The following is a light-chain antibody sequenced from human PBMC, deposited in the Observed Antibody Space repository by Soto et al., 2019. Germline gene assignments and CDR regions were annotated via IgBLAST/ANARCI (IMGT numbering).Light chain of an antibody. CDR3: QQYGSSPET. CDR1: QSVSSSY. Sequence: EIVLTQSPGTLSLSPGERATLSCRASQSVSSSYLAWYQQKPGQAPRLLIYGASSRATGIPDRFSGSGSGTDFTLTISRLEPEDFAVNYCQQYGSSPETVGQGTKVEIK. V-gene: IGKV3-20*01. J-gene: IGKJ1*01. CDR2: GAS.